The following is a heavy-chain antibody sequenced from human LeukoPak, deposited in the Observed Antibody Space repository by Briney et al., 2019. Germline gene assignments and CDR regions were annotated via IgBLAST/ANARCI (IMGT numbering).Heavy chain of an antibody. D-gene: IGHD6-25*01. CDR2: ISHDGSTK. CDR3: AKEPTSYSSGWYIQH. J-gene: IGHJ1*01. V-gene: IGHV3-30*18. Sequence: PGGSLRLSCAASGFTFSNYGMQWVRQAPGKGLEWVAVISHDGSTKFYADSVKGRFTISRDNSKNTLDLEMYSLRTEDTAVYYCAKEPTSYSSGWYIQHWGQGTLVTASS. CDR1: GFTFSNYG.